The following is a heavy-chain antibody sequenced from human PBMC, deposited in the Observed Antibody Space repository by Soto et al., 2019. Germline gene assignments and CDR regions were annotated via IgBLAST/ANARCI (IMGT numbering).Heavy chain of an antibody. V-gene: IGHV3-33*01. CDR3: ARAGGTTVTGLWHFDS. Sequence: QVQLEESGGGVVQPGRSLRLSCEASGFTFNTYSMHWVRQPPGKGLEWLAAIWYDGTQKYYADSVKGRFIISRDNPKKTMYLERNSLRAEHTAVYYCARAGGTTVTGLWHFDSWGQGTLVTVSA. J-gene: IGHJ4*02. CDR2: IWYDGTQK. CDR1: GFTFNTYS. D-gene: IGHD4-17*01.